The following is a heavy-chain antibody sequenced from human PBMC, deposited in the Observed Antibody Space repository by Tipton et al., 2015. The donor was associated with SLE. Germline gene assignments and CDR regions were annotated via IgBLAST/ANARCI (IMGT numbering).Heavy chain of an antibody. D-gene: IGHD5-18*01. CDR2: VNHGGNT. Sequence: TLSLTCAVSGYSISSGYYWGWIRQPPGKGLEWIGSVNHGGNTYYNPSLKSRATISVDTSKNRFSLKLSSVTAADTAVYYCARHRLRGYSFGPQYFDYWGQGTLVTVPS. CDR1: GYSISSGYY. J-gene: IGHJ4*02. CDR3: ARHRLRGYSFGPQYFDY. V-gene: IGHV4-38-2*01.